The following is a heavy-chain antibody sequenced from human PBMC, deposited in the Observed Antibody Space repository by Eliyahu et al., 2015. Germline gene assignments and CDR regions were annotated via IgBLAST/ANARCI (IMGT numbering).Heavy chain of an antibody. CDR1: GFXFXSYS. D-gene: IGHD2-2*01. CDR3: ARALGYCSSTSCYPFDY. Sequence: EVQLVESGGGLVKPGGSLRLSCAASGFXFXSYSMNWVRQAPGKGLEWVSSISSSSSYIYYADSVKGRFTISRDNAKNSLYLQMNSLRAEDTAVYYCARALGYCSSTSCYPFDYWGQGTLVTVSS. CDR2: ISSSSSYI. J-gene: IGHJ4*02. V-gene: IGHV3-21*01.